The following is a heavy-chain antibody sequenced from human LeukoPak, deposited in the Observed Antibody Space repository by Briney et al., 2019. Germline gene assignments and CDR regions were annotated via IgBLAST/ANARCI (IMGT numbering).Heavy chain of an antibody. CDR3: ARVGYSSGWVV. V-gene: IGHV3-33*01. J-gene: IGHJ4*02. D-gene: IGHD6-19*01. CDR1: GFTFSSYG. CDR2: IWYDGSNK. Sequence: GRSLRLSCAASGFTFSSYGMHWVRQAPGKGLEGVAVIWYDGSNKYYADSVKGRFTISRDNSKNTLYLQMNSLRAEDTAVYYCARVGYSSGWVVWGQGTLVTVSS.